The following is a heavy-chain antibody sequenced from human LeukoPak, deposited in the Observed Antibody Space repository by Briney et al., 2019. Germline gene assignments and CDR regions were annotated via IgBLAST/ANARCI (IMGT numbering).Heavy chain of an antibody. CDR3: VRGQATAWGLDY. CDR2: ISTDARTI. V-gene: IGHV3-74*01. Sequence: GGSLRLSCAASGFTFSSYSMNWVRQAPGKGLVWVSHISTDARTITYADFVKGRFTISRDNAKNTVYLQMNSLRAEDTALYYCVRGQATAWGLDYWGQGTLVTVSS. J-gene: IGHJ4*02. D-gene: IGHD6-13*01. CDR1: GFTFSSYS.